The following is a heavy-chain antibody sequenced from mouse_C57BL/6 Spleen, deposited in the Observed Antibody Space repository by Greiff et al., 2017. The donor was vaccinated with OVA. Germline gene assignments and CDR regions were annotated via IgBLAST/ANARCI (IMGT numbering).Heavy chain of an antibody. CDR2: ISGGGGNT. V-gene: IGHV5-9*01. J-gene: IGHJ3*01. D-gene: IGHD2-4*01. Sequence: EVNVVESGGGLVKPGGSLKLSCAASGFTFSSYTMSWVRQTPEKRLEWVATISGGGGNTYYPDSVKGRFTISRDNAKNTLYLQMSSLRSEDTALYYCARSYDYDGFAYWGQGTLVTVSA. CDR3: ARSYDYDGFAY. CDR1: GFTFSSYT.